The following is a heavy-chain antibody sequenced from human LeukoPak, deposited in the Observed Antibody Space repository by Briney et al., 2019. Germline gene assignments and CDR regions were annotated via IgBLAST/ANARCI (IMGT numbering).Heavy chain of an antibody. D-gene: IGHD4-17*01. J-gene: IGHJ6*02. Sequence: PGGSLRLSCAASGFTFSSYSVNWVRQAPGKGLEWVSYISSSSSTIYYADSVKGRFTISRDNAKNSLYLQMNSLRDEDTAVYYCARDSYYGDSYGMDVWGQGTTVTVSS. CDR3: ARDSYYGDSYGMDV. CDR1: GFTFSSYS. V-gene: IGHV3-48*02. CDR2: ISSSSSTI.